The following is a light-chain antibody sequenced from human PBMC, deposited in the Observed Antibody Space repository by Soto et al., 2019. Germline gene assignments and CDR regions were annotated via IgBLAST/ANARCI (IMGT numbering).Light chain of an antibody. CDR3: QQRRMWPIT. J-gene: IGKJ5*01. CDR2: DAY. CDR1: QSFRGL. Sequence: EVVLTQSPVTLSLSPGERATLSCRASQSFRGLLAWYQQKPGQAPRLLIYDAYNRATGIPPRFSGSGSGTDFTLTISSLEPEDSAVYYCQQRRMWPITFGQGTRLEMK. V-gene: IGKV3-11*01.